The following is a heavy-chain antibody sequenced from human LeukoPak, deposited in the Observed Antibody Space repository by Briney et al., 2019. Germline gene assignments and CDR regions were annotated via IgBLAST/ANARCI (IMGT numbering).Heavy chain of an antibody. D-gene: IGHD3-3*01. Sequence: SSVKVSCKASGYSFTGYYMQGVRQAPGQGLEWMGWINPNSGGTNYAQKFQGRVTMTRDTAISTAYMELSRLRSDDTAVYYCASEYYDFWSGYYLFGYWGQGTLVTVSS. CDR2: INPNSGGT. CDR3: ASEYYDFWSGYYLFGY. J-gene: IGHJ4*02. CDR1: GYSFTGYY. V-gene: IGHV1-2*02.